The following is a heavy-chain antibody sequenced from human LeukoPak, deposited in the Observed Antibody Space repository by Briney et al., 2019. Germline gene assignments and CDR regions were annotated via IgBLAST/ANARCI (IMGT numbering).Heavy chain of an antibody. CDR3: ARGEGAYYMDV. J-gene: IGHJ6*03. CDR1: GGSISSSRYY. Sequence: SETLSLTCTVSGGSISSSRYYWGWIRQPPGKGLEWIGSLYYSGNTYYNPSLKSRVTISVDTSKNQFSLKLSSVTAADTAVYYCARGEGAYYMDVWGKGTTVTISS. D-gene: IGHD1-26*01. V-gene: IGHV4-39*07. CDR2: LYYSGNT.